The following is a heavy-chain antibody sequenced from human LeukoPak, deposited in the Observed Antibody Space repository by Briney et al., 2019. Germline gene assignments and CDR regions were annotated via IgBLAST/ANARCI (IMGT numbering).Heavy chain of an antibody. J-gene: IGHJ4*02. Sequence: GESLKISCKGSGYSFTSSWIGWVRQMPGKGLEWMGIIHPGDSDTTYSPSFQGQVTISADKSISTAYLQWSSLKASYTAMYYCARCYYGSGSYEAAFDYWGQGTLVTVSS. CDR3: ARCYYGSGSYEAAFDY. D-gene: IGHD3-10*01. CDR1: GYSFTSSW. V-gene: IGHV5-51*01. CDR2: IHPGDSDT.